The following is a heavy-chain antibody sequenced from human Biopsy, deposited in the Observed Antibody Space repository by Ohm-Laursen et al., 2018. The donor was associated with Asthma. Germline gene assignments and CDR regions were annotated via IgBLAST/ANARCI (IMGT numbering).Heavy chain of an antibody. CDR1: GFTVSSNG. CDR2: IYSGGGT. V-gene: IGHV3-53*01. Sequence: SLRLSCTASGFTVSSNGMSWVRQPPGKGLEWVSVIYSGGGTFYADSVKGRFTISRDNAKNSVYLQMNSLRAEDTAVYYCARKVAFDVWGQGTLVIVSS. J-gene: IGHJ3*01. CDR3: ARKVAFDV.